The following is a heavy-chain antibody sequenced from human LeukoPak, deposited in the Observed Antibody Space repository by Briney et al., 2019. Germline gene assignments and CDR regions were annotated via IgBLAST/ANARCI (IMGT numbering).Heavy chain of an antibody. J-gene: IGHJ5*02. Sequence: SVKVSCKASGGTFSSYATSWVRQAPGQGLEWMGGIIPIFGTANYAQKFQGRVTITTDESTSTAYMELSSLRSEDTAVYYCARGDGYKNWFDPWGQGTLVTVSS. D-gene: IGHD5-24*01. CDR2: IIPIFGTA. CDR1: GGTFSSYA. V-gene: IGHV1-69*05. CDR3: ARGDGYKNWFDP.